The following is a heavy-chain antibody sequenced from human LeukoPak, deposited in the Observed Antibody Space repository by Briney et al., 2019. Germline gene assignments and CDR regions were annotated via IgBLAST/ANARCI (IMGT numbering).Heavy chain of an antibody. CDR1: GFTFSSYA. V-gene: IGHV3-23*01. Sequence: PGGSLRLSCAASGFTFSSYAMSWVRQAPGKGLEWVSAISGSGGSTYYADSVKGRFTISRGNSKNTLYLQMNSLRAEDTAVYYCARAVFGELYYFDYWGQGTLVTVSS. J-gene: IGHJ4*02. CDR3: ARAVFGELYYFDY. D-gene: IGHD3-10*01. CDR2: ISGSGGST.